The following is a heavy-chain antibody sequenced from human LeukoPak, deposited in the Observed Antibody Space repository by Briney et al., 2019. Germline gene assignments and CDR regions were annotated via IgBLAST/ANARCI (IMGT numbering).Heavy chain of an antibody. J-gene: IGHJ4*02. V-gene: IGHV1-2*02. CDR3: ARDPLYGDSEGDY. CDR1: GYTFTGFS. Sequence: ASVKVSCKASGYTFTGFSIHWVRQAPGQGLEWMGWINPNSGGTNFAQKFQGRVTMTRDTSTTTAFMELSRLRSDDTAVYYCARDPLYGDSEGDYWGQGTLVTVSS. CDR2: INPNSGGT. D-gene: IGHD4-17*01.